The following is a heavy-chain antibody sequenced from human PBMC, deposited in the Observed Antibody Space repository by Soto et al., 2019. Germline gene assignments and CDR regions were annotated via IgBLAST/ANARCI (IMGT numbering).Heavy chain of an antibody. Sequence: EVQLLEAGGGLVQPGGSLRLSCAASGFTFSSYAMSWVRQAPGKGLEWFAAMSGSGGSTYYADSGKGRFTNTRENAKNLLYLQMISLRADDTEVYYSAKECSTTSYYTFDIWCQGTMVTVS. CDR3: AKECSTTSYYTFDI. J-gene: IGHJ3*02. D-gene: IGHD2-2*02. V-gene: IGHV3-23*01. CDR2: MSGSGGST. CDR1: GFTFSSYA.